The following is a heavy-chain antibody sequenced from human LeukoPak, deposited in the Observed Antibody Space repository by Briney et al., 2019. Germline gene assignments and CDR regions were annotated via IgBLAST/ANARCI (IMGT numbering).Heavy chain of an antibody. Sequence: SETLSLTCTVSGGSISSYYWNWSRQPPGKGLEWIGYIYYSGSTYYNPSLKSRVTISEDTSKNQFSLKLNSVTAADTAVYYCARHRIAARGSFDYWGQGTLVTVSS. J-gene: IGHJ4*02. CDR1: GGSISSYY. D-gene: IGHD6-6*01. CDR2: IYYSGST. CDR3: ARHRIAARGSFDY. V-gene: IGHV4-59*04.